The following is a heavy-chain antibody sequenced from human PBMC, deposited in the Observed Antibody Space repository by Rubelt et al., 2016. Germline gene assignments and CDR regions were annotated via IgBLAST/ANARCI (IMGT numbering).Heavy chain of an antibody. CDR2: IKSRGDGGAL. Sequence: SGGGLVKPGGSLRISCTGSGFTFSNAWLSWVRQAPGKGLEWLGRIKSRGDGGALDYAAPVKGRFTISRDDSKNTLYLQMNSLKTEDTGVYYCCTENPSPGSRVEDWGQGSLVTVSP. CDR3: CTENPSPGSRVED. V-gene: IGHV3-15*01. J-gene: IGHJ4*02. CDR1: GFTFSNAW. D-gene: IGHD3-10*01.